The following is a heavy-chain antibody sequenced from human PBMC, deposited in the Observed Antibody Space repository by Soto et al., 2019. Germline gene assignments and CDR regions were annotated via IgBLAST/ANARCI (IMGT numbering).Heavy chain of an antibody. CDR3: AREGGSIGGWFGRKFDS. Sequence: GGSLRLSCAASGFTFSTHAMSWVRQAPGKGLEWVSSISSGGTTTFYAASVEGRFTISRDKSKNTLYLQMNSLRADDTAVYYCAREGGSIGGWFGRKFDSWGQRTQVTVSS. CDR1: GFTFSTHA. J-gene: IGHJ4*02. CDR2: ISSGGTTT. V-gene: IGHV3-23*01. D-gene: IGHD6-19*01.